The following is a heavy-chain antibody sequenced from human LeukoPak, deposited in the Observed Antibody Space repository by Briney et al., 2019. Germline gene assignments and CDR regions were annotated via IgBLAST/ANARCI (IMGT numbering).Heavy chain of an antibody. Sequence: GGSLRLSCAASGFTFSSYWMHWVRQAPGKGLVWVARIDTDGSSTSFADYAGYVKGRFTISTDNAKNTLYLQMNSLRAEDTAVYYCARDSGTYYYYYMDVWGKGTTVTVSS. V-gene: IGHV3-74*01. CDR2: IDTDGSST. D-gene: IGHD1-26*01. J-gene: IGHJ6*03. CDR3: ARDSGTYYYYYMDV. CDR1: GFTFSSYW.